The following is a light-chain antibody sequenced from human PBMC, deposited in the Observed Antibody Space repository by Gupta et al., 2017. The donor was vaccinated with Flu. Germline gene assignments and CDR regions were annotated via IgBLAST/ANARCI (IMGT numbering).Light chain of an antibody. CDR3: QQYNLYSFT. CDR1: QSISSW. J-gene: IGKJ2*01. CDR2: KAS. Sequence: IQMTQSPSTLSASVGDRVTITCRASQSISSWLAWYQQKPGKAPKLLIYKASSLESGVPSRFSGSGSGTEFTLTISSLQPDDFATYYCQQYNLYSFTFGQGTKLEIK. V-gene: IGKV1-5*03.